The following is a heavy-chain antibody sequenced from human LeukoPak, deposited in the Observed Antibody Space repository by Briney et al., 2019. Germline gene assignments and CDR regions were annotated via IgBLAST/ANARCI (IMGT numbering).Heavy chain of an antibody. Sequence: SETLSLTCAVYGGSFSGYYWSWIRQPPGKGLEWIGRIYTSGSTNYNPSLKSRVTISLDTSKNQFSLKLSSVTAADTAVYYCARQLRPYYFDYWGQGTLVTVSS. D-gene: IGHD4-17*01. CDR2: IYTSGST. J-gene: IGHJ4*02. CDR3: ARQLRPYYFDY. V-gene: IGHV4-4*08. CDR1: GGSFSGYY.